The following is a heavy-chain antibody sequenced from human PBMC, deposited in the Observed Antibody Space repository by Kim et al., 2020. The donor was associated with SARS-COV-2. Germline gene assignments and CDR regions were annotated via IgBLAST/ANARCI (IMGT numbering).Heavy chain of an antibody. V-gene: IGHV4-34*01. D-gene: IGHD1-7*01. J-gene: IGHJ4*02. CDR3: ARDRRFITGTTFYFDY. Sequence: SLKCRVTISVDTSKNQFSLKLSSVTAADTAVYYCARDRRFITGTTFYFDYWGQGTLVTVSS.